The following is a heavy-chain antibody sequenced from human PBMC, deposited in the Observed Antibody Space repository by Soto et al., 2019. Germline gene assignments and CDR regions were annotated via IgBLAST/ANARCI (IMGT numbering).Heavy chain of an antibody. Sequence: GASVKVSCKASGDTFTSYYMHWVRQAPGQGLEWMGIINPSGGSTSYAQKFQGRVTMTRDTSTSTVYMELSSLRSEDTAVYYCAASVTIFGRLDVWGKGTTVTVSS. CDR2: INPSGGST. CDR1: GDTFTSYY. J-gene: IGHJ6*04. D-gene: IGHD3-10*02. CDR3: AASVTIFGRLDV. V-gene: IGHV1-46*03.